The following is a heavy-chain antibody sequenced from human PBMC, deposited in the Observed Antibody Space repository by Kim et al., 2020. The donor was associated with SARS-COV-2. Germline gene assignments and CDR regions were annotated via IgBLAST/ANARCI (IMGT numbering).Heavy chain of an antibody. CDR2: ISPDGRDT. CDR1: GFIIRQDW. V-gene: IGHV3-74*01. Sequence: GGSLRLSCAASGFIIRQDWMHWVRQGPGKGLEWVSHISPDGRDTNYADSVKGRFTISRDDAKNTLSLQMNSLRADDTAIYYCAFGGQGSMGVWGRGTTVTVSS. CDR3: AFGGQGSMGV. J-gene: IGHJ6*02. D-gene: IGHD3-10*01.